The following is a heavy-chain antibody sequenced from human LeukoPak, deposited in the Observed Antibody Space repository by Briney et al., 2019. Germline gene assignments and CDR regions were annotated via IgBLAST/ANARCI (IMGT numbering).Heavy chain of an antibody. CDR3: AKDTGYSSAYYYGMDV. J-gene: IGHJ6*02. V-gene: IGHV3-23*01. CDR1: GLTFRNYA. Sequence: GGSLRLSCVASGLTFRNYAMSWVRQAPGKGLEWVSAISGSGGSTYYADSVKGRFTISRDNSKNTLYLQMNSLRAEDTAVYYCAKDTGYSSAYYYGMDVWGQGTTVTVSS. CDR2: ISGSGGST. D-gene: IGHD6-19*01.